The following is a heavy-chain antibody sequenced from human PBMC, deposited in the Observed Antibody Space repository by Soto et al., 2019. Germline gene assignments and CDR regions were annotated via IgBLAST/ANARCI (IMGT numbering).Heavy chain of an antibody. CDR3: ARGRSVLKWVPAPQRIYYFDY. V-gene: IGHV4-34*01. CDR1: GGSFSGYY. CDR2: INHSGST. D-gene: IGHD2-2*01. J-gene: IGHJ4*02. Sequence: LSLTCAVYGGSFSGYYWSWIRQPPGKGLEWIGEINHSGSTNYNPSLKSRVTISVDTSKNQFSLKLSSVTAADTAVYYCARGRSVLKWVPAPQRIYYFDYWGQGTLVTVSS.